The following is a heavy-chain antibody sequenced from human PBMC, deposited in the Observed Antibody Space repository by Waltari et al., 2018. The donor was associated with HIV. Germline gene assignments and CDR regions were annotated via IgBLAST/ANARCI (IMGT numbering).Heavy chain of an antibody. CDR2: ISGDGDKT. CDR3: AKDYDKSGLAYVLIDC. CDR1: GCIFTILA. J-gene: IGHJ4*02. D-gene: IGHD3-22*01. Sequence: DVRLVVCGEGVLKRGGALVVPVAVSGCIFTILAVPWVRRAPGKGLEWVSSISGDGDKTYITDSAKGRFTISRDNSKNTVFLQMNSLRAEDTALYYCAKDYDKSGLAYVLIDCWGQGTMVTVSS. V-gene: IGHV3-23*04.